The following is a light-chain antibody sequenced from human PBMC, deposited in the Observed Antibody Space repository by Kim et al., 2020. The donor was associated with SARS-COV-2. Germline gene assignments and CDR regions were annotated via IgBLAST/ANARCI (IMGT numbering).Light chain of an antibody. Sequence: GLTVTISCSGSRSNIGSNAVNWYQQLPGTPPKLRIYNNDQRPSGVPDRFSGFKSGTSASLAISGLRSDDDSDYYCAVWDDSLNGWVFGGGTKLTVL. V-gene: IGLV1-44*01. CDR2: NND. J-gene: IGLJ3*02. CDR1: RSNIGSNA. CDR3: AVWDDSLNGWV.